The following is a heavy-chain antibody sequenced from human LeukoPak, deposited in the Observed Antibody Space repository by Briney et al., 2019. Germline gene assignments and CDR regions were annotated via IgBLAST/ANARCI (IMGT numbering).Heavy chain of an antibody. CDR2: ISSSSSYI. J-gene: IGHJ4*02. CDR3: ARDMDGGDPMYYFDY. CDR1: GFTFSSYS. V-gene: IGHV3-21*01. D-gene: IGHD2-21*02. Sequence: GGSLRLSCAASGFTFSSYSMNWVRQAPGKGLEWVSSISSSSSYIYYADSVKGRFTISRDNAKNSLYLQMNSLRAEDTAVYYCARDMDGGDPMYYFDYWGQGTLVTVSS.